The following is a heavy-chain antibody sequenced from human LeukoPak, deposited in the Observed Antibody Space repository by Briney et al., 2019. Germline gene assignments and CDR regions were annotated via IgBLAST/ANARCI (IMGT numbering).Heavy chain of an antibody. CDR2: IGTVGDS. D-gene: IGHD3-3*01. Sequence: GGSLRPSCAASGFTFSRYDMHWVRQATGKGLEWVSAIGTVGDSYYPGSVKGRFTISRENAKNSLYLQMNSLRAGDTAVYYCARGFLGDAFDIWGQGTMVTVSS. V-gene: IGHV3-13*01. J-gene: IGHJ3*02. CDR3: ARGFLGDAFDI. CDR1: GFTFSRYD.